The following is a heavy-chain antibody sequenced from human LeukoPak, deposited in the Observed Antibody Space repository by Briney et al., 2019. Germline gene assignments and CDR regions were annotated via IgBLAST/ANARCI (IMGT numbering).Heavy chain of an antibody. CDR2: ISSSSSYI. D-gene: IGHD6-19*01. CDR1: GFTFSSYS. CDR3: ARSYSSGWFDY. J-gene: IGHJ4*02. Sequence: GGSLRLSCAASGFTFSSYSMNWVRQAPGKGLEWVSSISSSSSYIYYADSVKGRFTISRDNAKNTLYLQMNSLRAEDTAVYYCARSYSSGWFDYWGQGTLVTVSS. V-gene: IGHV3-21*01.